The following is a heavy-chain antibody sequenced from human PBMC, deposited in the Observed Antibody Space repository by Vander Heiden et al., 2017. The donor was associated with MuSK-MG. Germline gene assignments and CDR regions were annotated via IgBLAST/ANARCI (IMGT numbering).Heavy chain of an antibody. D-gene: IGHD3-10*01. CDR2: INPSGGST. CDR1: GYTFPSYD. J-gene: IGHJ3*02. Sequence: QVQLVQSGAEVKKPGASVKVSCKASGYTFPSYDMHGVRQAPGKVLEWMGIINPSGGSTSYAQKFQGRVTMTRDTSTSTIYMELSSLRSEDTAVYYCARARAGFKPDAFDIWGQGTMVTVSS. V-gene: IGHV1-46*03. CDR3: ARARAGFKPDAFDI.